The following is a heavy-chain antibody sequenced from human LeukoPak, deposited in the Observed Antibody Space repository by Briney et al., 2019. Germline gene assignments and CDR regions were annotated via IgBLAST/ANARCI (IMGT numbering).Heavy chain of an antibody. Sequence: PGGSLRLSCAASGFTFATYAMTWVRQAPGKGLEWVAALSGSGISTYYAGSVKGRFTISRANSENTLHLQMDGLRAEDTAVYFCAKGRGTGTYYFDYWGRGILVTVSS. J-gene: IGHJ4*02. D-gene: IGHD3/OR15-3a*01. CDR1: GFTFATYA. CDR2: LSGSGIST. V-gene: IGHV3-23*01. CDR3: AKGRGTGTYYFDY.